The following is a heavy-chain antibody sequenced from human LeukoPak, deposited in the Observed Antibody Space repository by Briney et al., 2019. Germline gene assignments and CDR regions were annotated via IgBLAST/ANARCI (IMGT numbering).Heavy chain of an antibody. V-gene: IGHV3-21*01. CDR3: ARLSRGSGRDAFDI. J-gene: IGHJ3*02. D-gene: IGHD3-10*01. Sequence: PGGSLRLSCAASGFTFSSYSMNWVRQAPGKGLEWVSSISSSSSCIYYADSVKGRFTISRDNAKNSLYLQMNSLRAEDTAVYYCARLSRGSGRDAFDIWGQGTMVTVSS. CDR1: GFTFSSYS. CDR2: ISSSSSCI.